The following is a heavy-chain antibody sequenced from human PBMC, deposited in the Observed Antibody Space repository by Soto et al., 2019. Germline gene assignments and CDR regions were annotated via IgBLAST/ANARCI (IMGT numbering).Heavy chain of an antibody. D-gene: IGHD3-22*01. CDR2: ISSSGSTI. CDR3: ARGAGITMIVVVTPGAFDI. Sequence: PGGSLRLSCAASGFTFSDYYMSWIRQAPGKGLEWVSYISSSGSTIYYADSVKGRFTISRDNAKNSLYLQMNSLRAEDTAVYYCARGAGITMIVVVTPGAFDIWGQGTMVTVSS. V-gene: IGHV3-11*01. CDR1: GFTFSDYY. J-gene: IGHJ3*02.